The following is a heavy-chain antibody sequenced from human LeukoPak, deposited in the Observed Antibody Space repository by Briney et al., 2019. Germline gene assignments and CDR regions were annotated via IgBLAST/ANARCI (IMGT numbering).Heavy chain of an antibody. V-gene: IGHV3-23*01. CDR1: GFTFSSYA. J-gene: IGHJ6*02. Sequence: PGGSLRLSCAASGFTFSSYAMRWVRQAPGKGLEWVSTISGSGGSTYYADSVKGRFTISRDNSKNKLHLQMNSLRAEDTAVYYCAKSRDSGYSYGHYYYYGMDVWGQGTTVTVSS. CDR2: ISGSGGST. D-gene: IGHD5-18*01. CDR3: AKSRDSGYSYGHYYYYGMDV.